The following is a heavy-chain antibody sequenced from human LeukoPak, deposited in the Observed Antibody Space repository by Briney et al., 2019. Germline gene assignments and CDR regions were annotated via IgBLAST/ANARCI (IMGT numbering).Heavy chain of an antibody. CDR1: GDSISDYY. CDR3: ARANYYGSGSYSYFQH. CDR2: VFFIWST. Sequence: PSETLSLTCTVSGDSISDYYWSWLRQPPGKGLEWIGDVFFIWSTNYNPSLKSPVTISLDTSKNQLSLKLTSVTAADTAVYYCARANYYGSGSYSYFQHWGQGTLVTVSS. J-gene: IGHJ1*01. V-gene: IGHV4-59*01. D-gene: IGHD3-10*01.